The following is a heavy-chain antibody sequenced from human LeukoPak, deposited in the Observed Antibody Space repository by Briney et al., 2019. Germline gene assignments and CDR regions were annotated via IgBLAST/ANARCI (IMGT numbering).Heavy chain of an antibody. D-gene: IGHD3-16*01. CDR3: ACLYGPSYFDY. CDR1: DGSISSSNW. J-gene: IGHJ4*02. CDR2: IYHSGST. Sequence: SGTLSLTCAVSDGSISSSNWWSWVRQPLGKGLEWIGEIYHSGSTNYNPSLKSRVTISVGKSKNQFSLKLSSVTAADTAVYYCACLYGPSYFDYWGQGTLVTVSS. V-gene: IGHV4-4*02.